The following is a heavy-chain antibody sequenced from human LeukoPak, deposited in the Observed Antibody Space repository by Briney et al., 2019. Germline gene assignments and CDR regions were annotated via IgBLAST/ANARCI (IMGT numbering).Heavy chain of an antibody. D-gene: IGHD5-24*01. V-gene: IGHV4-4*09. CDR2: IYTSGST. CDR1: GGPISSYY. J-gene: IGHJ5*02. Sequence: PSETLSLTCTVSGGPISSYYWSWIRQPPGKALEWIRYIYTSGSTNHNPSLKSRVTISVDTSKNHFSLKLSSVTAADTAVYCCAGGGRDGYSDGFDPWGQGTLVTVSS. CDR3: AGGGRDGYSDGFDP.